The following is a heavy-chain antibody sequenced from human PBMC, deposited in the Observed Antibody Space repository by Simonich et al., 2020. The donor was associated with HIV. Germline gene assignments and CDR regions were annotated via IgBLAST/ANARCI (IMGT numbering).Heavy chain of an antibody. J-gene: IGHJ4*02. D-gene: IGHD5-12*01. Sequence: QVHLQQWGAGLLKPSETLSLTCAVYGGSFSGYYWNWIRQPPGKGLEWIGEINHSGRTNYNPSLKSRVTISVDTSKNQFSLKLSSVTAADTAMYYCTRRSGYDFDYWGQGTLVTVSS. V-gene: IGHV4-34*01. CDR2: INHSGRT. CDR1: GGSFSGYY. CDR3: TRRSGYDFDY.